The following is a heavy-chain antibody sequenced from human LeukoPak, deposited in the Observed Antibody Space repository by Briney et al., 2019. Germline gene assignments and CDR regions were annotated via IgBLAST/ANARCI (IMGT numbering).Heavy chain of an antibody. CDR2: IYYSGST. CDR3: ARYSYGSEGAHFDY. J-gene: IGHJ4*02. D-gene: IGHD5-18*01. CDR1: GGSISSSSYY. V-gene: IGHV4-39*01. Sequence: SETLSLTCTVSGGSISSSSYYWGWIRQPPGKGLEWIGSIYYSGSTYYNPSLKSRVTISVDTSKNQFSLELSSVTAADTAVYYCARYSYGSEGAHFDYWGQGTLVTVSS.